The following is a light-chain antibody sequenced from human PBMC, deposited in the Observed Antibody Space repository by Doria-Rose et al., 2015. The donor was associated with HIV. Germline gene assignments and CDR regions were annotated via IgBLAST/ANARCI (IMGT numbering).Light chain of an antibody. CDR1: QSFSSTY. J-gene: IGKJ1*01. CDR2: DGS. V-gene: IGKV3-20*01. CDR3: HQYGTSWT. Sequence: TQSPGTLSLSPGERATLPCRASQSFSSTYLAWYQQKPGQAPSLLIYDGSTRATGIPDRFSASGSGTDFTLTINRLEPEDFALYYCHQYGTSWTFGQGTKAEI.